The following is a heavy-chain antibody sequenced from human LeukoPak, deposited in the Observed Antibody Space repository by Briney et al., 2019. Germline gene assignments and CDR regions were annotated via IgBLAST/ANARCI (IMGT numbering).Heavy chain of an antibody. CDR2: INPRGST. V-gene: IGHV4-34*01. Sequence: PSETLSLTCGVSGGSFSSHYWTWIRQPPGKGLEWIGEINPRGSTIYNPSLESRVTVSADTSRNQLSLSLTSVTAADSAVYFCARGLRQGSAWSWGPKEKSYQYMDVWGTGTTVIVSS. D-gene: IGHD6-19*01. CDR3: ARGLRQGSAWSWGPKEKSYQYMDV. J-gene: IGHJ6*04. CDR1: GGSFSSHY.